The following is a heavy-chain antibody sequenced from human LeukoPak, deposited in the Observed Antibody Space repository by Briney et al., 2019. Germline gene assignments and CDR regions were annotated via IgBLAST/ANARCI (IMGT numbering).Heavy chain of an antibody. CDR1: GFTFSRYE. CDR2: VDTSGTII. D-gene: IGHD4-17*01. J-gene: IGHJ4*02. CDR3: VRDTLTTSNY. V-gene: IGHV3-48*03. Sequence: QSGGSLRLSCEASGFTFSRYEINWVRQTPGKGLEWISYVDTSGTIIYYADSVKGRFTISRDNARHSVYLQMYGLRAEDTAVYYCVRDTLTTSNYWGQGTLVTVSS.